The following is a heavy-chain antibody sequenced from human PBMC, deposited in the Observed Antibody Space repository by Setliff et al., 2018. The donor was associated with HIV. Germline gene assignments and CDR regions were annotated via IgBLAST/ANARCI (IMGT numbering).Heavy chain of an antibody. CDR3: ARDGRHDRNRWYVTHQYFKY. CDR2: IYSSGST. CDR1: GGSSSSRSYC. V-gene: IGHV4-39*07. J-gene: IGHJ1*01. Sequence: TLSLTCTVSGGSSSSRSYCWGWIRQPPGKGLEWIGSIYSSGSTYYNPSLKSRVTISVDTSKKQFSLRLSSVTAADTAVYYCARDGRHDRNRWYVTHQYFKYWGQGTLVTVS. D-gene: IGHD2-15*01.